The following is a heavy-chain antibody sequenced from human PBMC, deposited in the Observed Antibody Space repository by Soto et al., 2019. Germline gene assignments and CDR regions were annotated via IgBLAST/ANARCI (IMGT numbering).Heavy chain of an antibody. CDR1: GFTLSSYG. Sequence: GGSLRLSCAASGFTLSSYGMHCVRQAPGKGLEGVALISLDGSKEYYADSVKGRFPISRDNSKNTLYLQMNSLRGEDTAVYYCAKATPTYCSGGSCYSFGGAEYWGQGTLVTVSS. CDR3: AKATPTYCSGGSCYSFGGAEY. CDR2: ISLDGSKE. D-gene: IGHD2-15*01. V-gene: IGHV3-30*18. J-gene: IGHJ4*02.